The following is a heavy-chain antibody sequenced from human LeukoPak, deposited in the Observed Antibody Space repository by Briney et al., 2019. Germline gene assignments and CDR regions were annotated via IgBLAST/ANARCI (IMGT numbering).Heavy chain of an antibody. Sequence: SETLSLTCTVSGGSISSSTYYWAWIRQPPGKGLEWIGSIFYSGSTYYNPSLKSRVTISIDTSKNQFSLKLSSVTAADTAVYYCARLSTVTTFDYWGQGTLVTVSS. V-gene: IGHV4-39*07. CDR3: ARLSTVTTFDY. CDR1: GGSISSSTYY. CDR2: IFYSGST. J-gene: IGHJ4*02. D-gene: IGHD4-17*01.